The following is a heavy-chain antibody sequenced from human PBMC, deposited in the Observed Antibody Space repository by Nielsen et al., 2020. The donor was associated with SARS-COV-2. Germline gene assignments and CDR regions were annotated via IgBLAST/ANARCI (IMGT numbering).Heavy chain of an antibody. CDR1: GFTFSSYA. CDR3: ADLWSGYPY. Sequence: GGSLRLSCAASGFTFSSYAMSWVRQAPGKGLVWVSRISTDGTETDYADSVKGRFTISRDNAKNTLYLQMNSLRAEDTAIYYCADLWSGYPYWGQGALVTVSS. CDR2: ISTDGTET. J-gene: IGHJ4*02. V-gene: IGHV3-74*01. D-gene: IGHD3-3*01.